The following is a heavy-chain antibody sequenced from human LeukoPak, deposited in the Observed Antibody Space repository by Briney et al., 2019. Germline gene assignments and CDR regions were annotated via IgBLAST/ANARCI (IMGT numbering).Heavy chain of an antibody. CDR3: AKDFPHYYESSHGMDA. Sequence: PGGSLRLSCAASGFSFGRYEMNWVRQAPGKGLEWVSYISTTGSTVYYADSVEGRFTMSRDNAKNLLYLQMNNLRAEDAAVYYCAKDFPHYYESSHGMDAWGQGTTVTVSS. D-gene: IGHD3-22*01. J-gene: IGHJ6*02. CDR1: GFSFGRYE. CDR2: ISTTGSTV. V-gene: IGHV3-48*03.